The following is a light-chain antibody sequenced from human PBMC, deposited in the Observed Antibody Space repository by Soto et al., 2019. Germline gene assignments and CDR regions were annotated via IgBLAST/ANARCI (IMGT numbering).Light chain of an antibody. CDR1: QSVSSY. Sequence: TMSLYGREIDLGSRRASQSVSSYLAWYQQKPGQAPRLLIYDASNRATGIPARFSGSGSGTDYALAISCLDPEDFAVYYCQQRSNWPGTFGQGTKVDIK. V-gene: IGKV3-11*01. CDR3: QQRSNWPGT. CDR2: DAS. J-gene: IGKJ1*01.